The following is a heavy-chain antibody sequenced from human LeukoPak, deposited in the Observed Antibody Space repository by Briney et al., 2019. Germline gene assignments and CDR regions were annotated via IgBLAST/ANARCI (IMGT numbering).Heavy chain of an antibody. J-gene: IGHJ6*02. V-gene: IGHV4-61*05. CDR2: IYYSGST. Sequence: SETLSLTCTVSGGSISSSSYYWSWIRQPPGKGLEWIGYIYYSGSTNYNPSLKSRVTISVDTSKNQFSLKLSSVTAADTAVYYCARHVDRQDRDDYYYYGMDVWGQGTTVTVSS. D-gene: IGHD2-15*01. CDR1: GGSISSSSYY. CDR3: ARHVDRQDRDDYYYYGMDV.